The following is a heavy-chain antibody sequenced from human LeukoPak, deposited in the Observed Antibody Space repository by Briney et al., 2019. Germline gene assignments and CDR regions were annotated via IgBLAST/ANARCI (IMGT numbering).Heavy chain of an antibody. CDR1: GFSFINYR. CDR3: ANYGDYQYFDY. V-gene: IGHV3-30*18. J-gene: IGHJ4*02. Sequence: RPSLTLSCSASGFSFINYRMHWVRQAPGQGLEWGEVISYDGTNKYYADSVKGRFTISRDNSKNTLYLQMNSLKTDDTAVYYCANYGDYQYFDYWGQGTPVTVSS. CDR2: ISYDGTNK. D-gene: IGHD4-17*01.